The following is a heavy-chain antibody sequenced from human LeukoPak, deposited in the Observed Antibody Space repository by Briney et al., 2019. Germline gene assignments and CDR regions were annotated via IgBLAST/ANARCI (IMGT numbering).Heavy chain of an antibody. J-gene: IGHJ4*02. Sequence: PSETLSLTCTVSSGAISTSHWLSWVRQTPRKGLEWVSTISISGDGTYYADPVKGRFTMSRDKSKNTVYLQMSSLRAEDTAVYYCVRAAPGDCSSTSCSLFDNWGQGILVTVSS. CDR1: SGAISTSHW. CDR2: ISISGDGT. D-gene: IGHD2-2*01. CDR3: VRAAPGDCSSTSCSLFDN. V-gene: IGHV3-23*01.